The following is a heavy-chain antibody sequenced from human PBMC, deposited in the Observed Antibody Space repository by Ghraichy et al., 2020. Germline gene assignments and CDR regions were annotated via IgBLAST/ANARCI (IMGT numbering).Heavy chain of an antibody. CDR1: GFTFSSYG. CDR3: AKDKADIVLMVYAMGDWYFDL. Sequence: GGSLRLSCAASGFTFSSYGMHWVRQAPGKGLEWVAVISYDGSNKYYADSVKGRFTISRDNSKNTLYLQMNSLRAEDTAVYYCAKDKADIVLMVYAMGDWYFDLWGRGTLVTVSS. V-gene: IGHV3-30*18. J-gene: IGHJ2*01. CDR2: ISYDGSNK. D-gene: IGHD2-8*01.